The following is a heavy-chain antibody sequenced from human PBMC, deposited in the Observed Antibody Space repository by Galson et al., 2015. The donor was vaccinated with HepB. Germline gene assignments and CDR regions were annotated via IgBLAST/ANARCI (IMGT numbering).Heavy chain of an antibody. CDR3: VKESREGPYSSSSEDDAFDI. CDR2: ISSNGGST. Sequence: SLRLSCAASGFTFSSYAMHWVRQAPGKGLEYVSAISSNGGSTYYADSVKGRFTISRDNSKNTLYLQMSSLRAEDTAVYYCVKESREGPYSSSSEDDAFDIWGQGTMVTVSS. D-gene: IGHD6-13*01. V-gene: IGHV3-64D*06. J-gene: IGHJ3*02. CDR1: GFTFSSYA.